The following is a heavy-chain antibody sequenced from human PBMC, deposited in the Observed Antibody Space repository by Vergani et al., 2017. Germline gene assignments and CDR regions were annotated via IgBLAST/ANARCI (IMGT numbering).Heavy chain of an antibody. D-gene: IGHD2-2*01. CDR1: GYSFTSYW. Sequence: EVQLVQSGAEVKKPGESLKISCKGSGYSFTSYWIGWVRQMPGKGLEWMGIIYPGDSDTRYSPSFQGQVTISVDKSISTAYLQWSSLKASDTAMYYCARYPVVPAANGYYYYGMDVWGQGTTVTVSS. V-gene: IGHV5-51*01. J-gene: IGHJ6*02. CDR3: ARYPVVPAANGYYYYGMDV. CDR2: IYPGDSDT.